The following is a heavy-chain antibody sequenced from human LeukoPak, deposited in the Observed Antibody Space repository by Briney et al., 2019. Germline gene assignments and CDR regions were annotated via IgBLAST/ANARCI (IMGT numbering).Heavy chain of an antibody. CDR2: IGSSSSYI. D-gene: IGHD4-17*01. J-gene: IGHJ4*02. CDR1: GFTFSSYS. V-gene: IGHV3-21*01. Sequence: KAGGSLRLSCAASGFTFSSYSMNWVRQAPGKGLEWVSSIGSSSSYIYYADSVKGRFTISRDNAKNSLYLQMNSLRAEDTAVYYCARDLTDYGDYYFDYWGQGTLVTVSS. CDR3: ARDLTDYGDYYFDY.